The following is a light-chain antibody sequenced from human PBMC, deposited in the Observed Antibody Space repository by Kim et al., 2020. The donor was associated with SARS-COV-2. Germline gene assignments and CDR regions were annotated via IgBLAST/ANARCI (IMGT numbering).Light chain of an antibody. V-gene: IGKV3-20*01. CDR3: QQYHTSPYN. CDR2: GAF. Sequence: TPGRGATLSGRAGQSVSTYLAWYQQNPGQSPRLLIYGAFNRAPGIPDRFSGSESGTDFTLTISGLEPEDFAVYYCQQYHTSPYNFGQGTKLEIK. CDR1: QSVSTY. J-gene: IGKJ2*01.